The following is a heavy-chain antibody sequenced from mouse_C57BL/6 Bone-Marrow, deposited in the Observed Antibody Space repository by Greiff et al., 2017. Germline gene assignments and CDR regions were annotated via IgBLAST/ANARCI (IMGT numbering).Heavy chain of an antibody. CDR1: GYTFTEYT. V-gene: IGHV1-62-2*01. CDR3: ARHEGNSPGFAY. Sequence: VQLMESGAELVKPGASVKLSCKASGYTFTEYTIHWVKQRSGQGLEWMGWFYPGSGSIKYNEKFKDKATLTADKSSSTVYMELSRLTAEDSAVYCGARHEGNSPGFAYWGQGTLVTVSA. J-gene: IGHJ3*01. D-gene: IGHD6-1*01. CDR2: FYPGSGSI.